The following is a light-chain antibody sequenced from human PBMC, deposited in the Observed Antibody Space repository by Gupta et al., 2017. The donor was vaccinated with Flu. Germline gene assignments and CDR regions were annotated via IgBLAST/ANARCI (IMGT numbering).Light chain of an antibody. V-gene: IGKV1-9*01. CDR1: RGRSSY. Sequence: PSLLAAAGGDGITSRCRGNRGRSSYLAWYQKKPGEAPRRLIYDASSWQSGVPTRFSGSGSGTEFTLKISRLQAEDVATYCCKQGKNYPRTFGGGTRVEIK. J-gene: IGKJ4*02. CDR2: DAS. CDR3: KQGKNYPRT.